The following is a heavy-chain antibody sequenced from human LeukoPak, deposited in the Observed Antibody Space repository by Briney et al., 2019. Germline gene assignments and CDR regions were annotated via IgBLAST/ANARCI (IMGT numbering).Heavy chain of an antibody. V-gene: IGHV4-34*01. D-gene: IGHD3-10*01. CDR2: INHSGST. CDR1: GGSFSGYY. Sequence: PSETLSLTCAVYGGSFSGYYWSCIRQPPGKGLEWIGEINHSGSTNYNPSLKSRVTISVDTSKNQFSLKLSSVTAADTAVYYCARASITMVRGVRYFDYWGQGTLVTVSS. CDR3: ARASITMVRGVRYFDY. J-gene: IGHJ4*02.